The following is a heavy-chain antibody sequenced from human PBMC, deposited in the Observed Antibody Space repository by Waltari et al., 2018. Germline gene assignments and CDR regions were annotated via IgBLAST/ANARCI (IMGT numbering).Heavy chain of an antibody. CDR1: GYSITSGYY. CDR3: ARAPMSGAATGTFDF. V-gene: IGHV4-38-2*02. J-gene: IGHJ4*02. Sequence: SGPGLVKPSETLSLTCTVSGYSITSGYYWGCIRQPPGKGLEWIGSIYHSGNTYYNPSLKGRLTISVDTSKNQFSLRLSSVTAADTAVYYCARAPMSGAATGTFDFWGLGSLVTVSP. CDR2: IYHSGNT. D-gene: IGHD6-13*01.